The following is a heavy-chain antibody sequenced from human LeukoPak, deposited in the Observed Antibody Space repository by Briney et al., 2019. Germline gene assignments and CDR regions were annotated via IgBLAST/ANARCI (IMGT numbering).Heavy chain of an antibody. J-gene: IGHJ4*02. CDR1: GYTLTELS. V-gene: IGHV1-24*01. CDR2: FDPEDGET. Sequence: ASVKVSCKVSGYTLTELSMHWVRQAPGKGLEWMGGFDPEDGETIYAQKFQGRVTITEDTSTDTAYMELSSLRSEDTAVYYCATDPVGASTFDYWGQGTLVTVSS. D-gene: IGHD1-26*01. CDR3: ATDPVGASTFDY.